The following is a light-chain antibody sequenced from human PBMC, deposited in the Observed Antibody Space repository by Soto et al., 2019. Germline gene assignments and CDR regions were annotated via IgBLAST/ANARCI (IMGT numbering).Light chain of an antibody. CDR2: EVN. CDR3: RSYAGSKNLL. J-gene: IGLJ2*01. V-gene: IGLV2-8*01. CDR1: RSAIGAYNY. Sequence: QSVVTQPPPPSGAPGPAVPLSFPGTRSAIGAYNYVSWYQQHPGKAPKLMIYEVNKRPSGVPDRFSGSKSGNTASLTVSGLQAEDEADYYCRSYAGSKNLLFGGGTKVTVL.